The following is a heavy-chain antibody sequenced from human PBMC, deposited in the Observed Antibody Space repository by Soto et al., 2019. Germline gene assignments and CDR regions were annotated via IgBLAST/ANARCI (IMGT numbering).Heavy chain of an antibody. D-gene: IGHD2-21*02. CDR3: ARSIVVVTALDY. CDR2: INAGNGNT. V-gene: IGHV1-3*05. CDR1: GYTFTSYA. J-gene: IGHJ4*02. Sequence: QVQLVQSGAEEKKPGASVQFSCKASGYTFTSYAMHWVRQAPGQRLEWMGWINAGNGNTKYSQKFQGRVTITRDTSASTAYMELSSLRSEDTAVYYCARSIVVVTALDYWGQGTLVTVSS.